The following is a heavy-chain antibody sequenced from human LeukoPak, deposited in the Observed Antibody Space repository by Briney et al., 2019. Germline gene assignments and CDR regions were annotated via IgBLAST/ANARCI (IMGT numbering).Heavy chain of an antibody. CDR3: AKGAGPPWFDP. J-gene: IGHJ5*02. V-gene: IGHV4-59*10. CDR1: GGSFSGYY. CDR2: IYTSGST. D-gene: IGHD6-19*01. Sequence: PSETLSLTCAVYGGSFSGYYWSWIRQPAGKGLEWIGRIYTSGSTNYNPSLKSRVTISVDTSKNQFSMKLSSVTAADTAVYYCAKGAGPPWFDPWGQGTLVTVSS.